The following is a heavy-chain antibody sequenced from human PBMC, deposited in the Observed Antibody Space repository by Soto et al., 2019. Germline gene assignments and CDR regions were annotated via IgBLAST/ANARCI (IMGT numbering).Heavy chain of an antibody. CDR2: IYPGDSDT. CDR1: GYSFTSYW. J-gene: IGHJ6*02. V-gene: IGHV5-51*01. D-gene: IGHD4-17*01. Sequence: GGALKISCQGSGYSFTSYWIGWVRQMPGKGLEWMGIIYPGDSDTRYSPSFQGQVTISTDKSISTAYLQWSSLKASDTAMYYCARRHDYGDHENSYYGMDVWGQGTTVTVSS. CDR3: ARRHDYGDHENSYYGMDV.